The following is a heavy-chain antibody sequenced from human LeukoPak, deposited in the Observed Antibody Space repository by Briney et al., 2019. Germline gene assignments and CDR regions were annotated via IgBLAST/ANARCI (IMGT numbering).Heavy chain of an antibody. CDR3: ARGGLLYSSGWYYFDY. D-gene: IGHD6-19*01. CDR1: GYTFTGYY. V-gene: IGHV1-2*04. CDR2: INPNSGGT. Sequence: GASVKVSCMASGYTFTGYYMHWVRQAPGQGLEWMGWINPNSGGTNYAQKFQGWVTMTRDTSISTAYMELSRLRSDDTAVYYCARGGLLYSSGWYYFDYWGQGTLVTVSS. J-gene: IGHJ4*02.